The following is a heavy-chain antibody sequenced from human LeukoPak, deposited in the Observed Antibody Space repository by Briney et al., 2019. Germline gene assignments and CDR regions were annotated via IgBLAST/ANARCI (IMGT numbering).Heavy chain of an antibody. CDR2: INHSGST. CDR3: ARVEIRGSIDY. Sequence: SETLSLTCAVYGGSFSGYYWSWIRQPPGKGLEWIGEINHSGSTNYNPSLKSRVTISVDTSKNQFSLKLSSVTAADTAVYYCARVEIRGSIDYWGQGTLVTVSS. J-gene: IGHJ4*02. V-gene: IGHV4-34*01. D-gene: IGHD5-12*01. CDR1: GGSFSGYY.